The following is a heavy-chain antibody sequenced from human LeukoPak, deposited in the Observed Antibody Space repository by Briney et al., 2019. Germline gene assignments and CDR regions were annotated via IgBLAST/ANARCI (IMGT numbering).Heavy chain of an antibody. CDR2: ISSSSSSSYI. Sequence: PGGSLRLSCAASGFTFSSYSMNWVRQAPGKGLEWVSSISSSSSSSYIYYADSVRGRFTISRDNAKNSLYLQMNSLRAEDTAVYYCAREVGARVFGAFDIWGQGTMVTVSS. J-gene: IGHJ3*02. CDR3: AREVGARVFGAFDI. V-gene: IGHV3-21*01. D-gene: IGHD1-26*01. CDR1: GFTFSSYS.